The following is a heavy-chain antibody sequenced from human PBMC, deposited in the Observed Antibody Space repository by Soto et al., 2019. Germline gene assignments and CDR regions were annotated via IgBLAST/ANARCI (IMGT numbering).Heavy chain of an antibody. CDR2: IIPICGTA. Sequence: QVQLVQSGAEVKKPGSSVKVSCKASGGTFSSYAISWVRQAPGQGLEWMGGIIPICGTANYAQKFQGRVTINTDESTRTAYMELSSLRSETRAVYYWAGVEEYYDFCRGHQENQYDWFYRWWQATLVTVSS. V-gene: IGHV1-69*01. D-gene: IGHD3-3*01. J-gene: IGHJ5*02. CDR1: GGTFSSYA. CDR3: AGVEEYYDFCRGHQENQYDWFYR.